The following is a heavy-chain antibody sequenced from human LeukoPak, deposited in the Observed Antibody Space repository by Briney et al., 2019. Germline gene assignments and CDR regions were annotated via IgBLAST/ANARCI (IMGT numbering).Heavy chain of an antibody. CDR1: GGTFSSYA. J-gene: IGHJ4*02. D-gene: IGHD6-13*01. Sequence: SVKVSCKASGGTFSSYAISWVRQAPGQGLEWMGGIIPIFGTANYAQKFQGRVTITADESTSTAYMELSSLRSEDTAVYYCARGIAGTLDYFDYWGQGTLVTVSS. CDR3: ARGIAGTLDYFDY. CDR2: IIPIFGTA. V-gene: IGHV1-69*13.